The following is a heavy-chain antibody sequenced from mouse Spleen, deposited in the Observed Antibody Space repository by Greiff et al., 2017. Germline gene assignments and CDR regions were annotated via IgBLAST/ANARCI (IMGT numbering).Heavy chain of an antibody. J-gene: IGHJ2*01. CDR3: ARYKMWDVRDFEY. CDR1: AYTFTSYD. CDR2: IYPCAGCT. Sequence: QVHVKQSGPELVKPGASVKLSCKASAYTFTSYDLNWVLQRPGQGPEWIRWIYPCAGCTNYNEKFTGTSTLSVDRSPSTGYMELHSLTSEDSAVYFCARYKMWDVRDFEYWGQGTTHTVGS. V-gene: IGHV1-85*01. D-gene: IGHD4-1*01.